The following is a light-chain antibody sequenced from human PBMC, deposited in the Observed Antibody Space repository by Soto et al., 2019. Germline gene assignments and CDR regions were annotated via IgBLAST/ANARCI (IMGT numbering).Light chain of an antibody. V-gene: IGLV1-44*01. CDR1: ISNLGSNT. J-gene: IGLJ1*01. CDR3: AAWDDSLNGYV. Sequence: QSALTQPPSASGTPGQRVTISCSGGISNLGSNTVNWYQQLPGTAPKLLIYNNNQRPSGVPDRFSGSKSGTSASLAIGGLQSEDEAEYYCAAWDDSLNGYVFGTGTKVTVL. CDR2: NNN.